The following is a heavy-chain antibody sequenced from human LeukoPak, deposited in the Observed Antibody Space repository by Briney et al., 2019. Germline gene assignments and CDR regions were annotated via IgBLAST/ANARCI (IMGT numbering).Heavy chain of an antibody. D-gene: IGHD1-14*01. CDR3: ATETIGRHYDY. J-gene: IGHJ4*02. Sequence: GGSLRLSCAASGFTFSSCGFNWVRQAPGKGLEWVSSIGPTGTDRYYADSVRGRFTISRDNAKNSMYLQMVSLRDEDTAVYYCATETIGRHYDYWGQGTLLTVSS. CDR1: GFTFSSCG. CDR2: IGPTGTDR. V-gene: IGHV3-21*01.